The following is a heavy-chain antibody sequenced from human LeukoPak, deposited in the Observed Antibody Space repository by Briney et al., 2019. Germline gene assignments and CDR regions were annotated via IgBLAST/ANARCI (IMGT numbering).Heavy chain of an antibody. Sequence: GGSLRLSCAASGFKFDDYTMHWVRRPPGKGLEWVSLVSWNSDHTSYADSVKGRFTISRDNSKNSLYLEMSSLRIEDTAFYYCAKDFQGIVGATQIDFWGQGTLVTVSS. CDR3: AKDFQGIVGATQIDF. D-gene: IGHD1-26*01. J-gene: IGHJ4*02. CDR2: VSWNSDHT. V-gene: IGHV3-43*01. CDR1: GFKFDDYT.